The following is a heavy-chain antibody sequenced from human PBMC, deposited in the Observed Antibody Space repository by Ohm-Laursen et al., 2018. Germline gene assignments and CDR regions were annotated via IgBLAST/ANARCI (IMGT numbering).Heavy chain of an antibody. Sequence: SLRLSCTASGFTFSSYEMNRVRQAPGKGLEWVSYISSSGSTIYYADSVKGRFTISRDNAKNSLYLQMNSLRAEDTAVYYCARARSVVPGGGGMDVWGQGTTVTVSS. D-gene: IGHD2-2*01. CDR3: ARARSVVPGGGGMDV. CDR1: GFTFSSYE. J-gene: IGHJ6*02. V-gene: IGHV3-48*03. CDR2: ISSSGSTI.